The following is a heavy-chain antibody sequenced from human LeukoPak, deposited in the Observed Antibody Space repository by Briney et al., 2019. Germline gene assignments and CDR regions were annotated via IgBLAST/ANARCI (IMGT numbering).Heavy chain of an antibody. J-gene: IGHJ4*02. CDR2: ISYDGSKK. CDR1: GFTFSAYT. CDR3: GRAGGQLLHGFSYFEY. D-gene: IGHD6-13*01. Sequence: GGSLRLSCAASGFTFSAYTMHWVRQAPGKGLEWVAVISYDGSKKYYADSVKGRFTISRDNSKNTLYLQMNSLRPEDTAVYYCGRAGGQLLHGFSYFEYWGQGTLVTVSS. V-gene: IGHV3-30*04.